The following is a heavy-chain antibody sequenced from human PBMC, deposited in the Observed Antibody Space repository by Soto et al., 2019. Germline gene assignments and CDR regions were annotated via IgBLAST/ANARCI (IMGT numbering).Heavy chain of an antibody. D-gene: IGHD6-13*01. CDR1: GGSFSGYY. V-gene: IGHV4-34*01. CDR2: INHSGST. CDR3: VGIAAAGFEY. Sequence: SETLSLTCAVYGGSFSGYYWSWIRQPPGKGLEWIGEINHSGSTNYNPSLKSRVTISVDTSKNQFSLKLSSVTAADTAVYYCVGIAAAGFEYWGQGTLVTVSS. J-gene: IGHJ4*02.